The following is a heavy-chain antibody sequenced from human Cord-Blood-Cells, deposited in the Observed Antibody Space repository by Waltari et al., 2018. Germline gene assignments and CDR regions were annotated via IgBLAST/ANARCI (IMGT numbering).Heavy chain of an antibody. CDR3: ASHYDSSGYYYYYGMDV. V-gene: IGHV1-69*01. D-gene: IGHD3-22*01. J-gene: IGHJ6*02. CDR2: IIPIFGTA. Sequence: VRQAPGQGLEWMGGIIPIFGTANYAQKFQGRVTITADESTSTAYMELSSLRSEDTAVYYCASHYDSSGYYYYYGMDVWGQGTTVTVSS.